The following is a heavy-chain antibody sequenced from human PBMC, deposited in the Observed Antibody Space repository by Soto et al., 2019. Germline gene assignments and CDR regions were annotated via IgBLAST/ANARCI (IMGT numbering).Heavy chain of an antibody. V-gene: IGHV1-69*13. CDR3: ARPYYGSGSSYYYYYGMDV. Sequence: SVKVSCKASGGTFSSYAISWVRQAPGQGLEWMGGIIPIFGTANYAQKFQGRVTITADESTSTAYMELSSLRSEDTAVYYCARPYYGSGSSYYYYYGMDVWGQGTTVTVSS. J-gene: IGHJ6*02. CDR2: IIPIFGTA. D-gene: IGHD3-10*01. CDR1: GGTFSSYA.